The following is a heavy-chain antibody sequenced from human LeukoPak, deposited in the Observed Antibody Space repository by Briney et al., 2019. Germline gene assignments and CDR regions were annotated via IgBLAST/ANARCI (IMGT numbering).Heavy chain of an antibody. D-gene: IGHD3-10*01. J-gene: IGHJ4*02. V-gene: IGHV4-39*01. Sequence: SRVTISVDTSKNQFSLKLSSVTAADTAVYYCARQIGYYGSGSSPSFDYWGQGTLVTVSS. CDR3: ARQIGYYGSGSSPSFDY.